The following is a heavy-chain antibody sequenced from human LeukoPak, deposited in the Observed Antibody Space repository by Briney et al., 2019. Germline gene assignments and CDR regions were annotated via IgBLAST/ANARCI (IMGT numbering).Heavy chain of an antibody. CDR2: IYYSGST. CDR1: GGSISSSSYY. J-gene: IGHJ4*02. V-gene: IGHV4-39*01. D-gene: IGHD5-24*01. CDR3: ARHDGYNYYFDY. Sequence: SETLSLTCTVSGGSISSSSYYWGWIRQPPGKGLEWIGSIYYSGSTYYNPSLKSRVTIFVDTSKNQFSLKLSSVTAADTAVYYCARHDGYNYYFDYWGQGTLVTVSS.